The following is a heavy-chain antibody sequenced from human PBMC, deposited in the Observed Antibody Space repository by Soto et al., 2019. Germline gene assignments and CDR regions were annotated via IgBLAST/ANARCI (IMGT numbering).Heavy chain of an antibody. CDR1: GFTFSSYD. CDR2: IGTAGDT. V-gene: IGHV3-13*01. D-gene: IGHD3-10*01. Sequence: GGSLRLSCAASGFTFSSYDMHWVRQATGKGLEWVSAIGTAGDTYYPGSVKGRFTISRENAKNSLYLQMNSLRAGDTAVYYCVRVAGKYASDSFYKPFDYWGLGTLVTVSS. J-gene: IGHJ4*02. CDR3: VRVAGKYASDSFYKPFDY.